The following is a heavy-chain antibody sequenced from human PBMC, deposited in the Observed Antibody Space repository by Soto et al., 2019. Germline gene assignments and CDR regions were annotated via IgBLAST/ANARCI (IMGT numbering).Heavy chain of an antibody. CDR2: IYYSGST. J-gene: IGHJ4*02. CDR3: ARVNRGYSYGYYFDY. Sequence: PSATMSLTCTVSGGSISSYYWRWIRQPPGKGLEWIGYIYYSGSTNYNPSLKSRVTISVDTSKNQFSLKLSSVTAADTAVYYCARVNRGYSYGYYFDYWGQGTLVTVS. CDR1: GGSISSYY. V-gene: IGHV4-59*01. D-gene: IGHD5-18*01.